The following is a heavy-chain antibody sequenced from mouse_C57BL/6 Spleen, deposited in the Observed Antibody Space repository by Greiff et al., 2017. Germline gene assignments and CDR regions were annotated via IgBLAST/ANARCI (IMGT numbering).Heavy chain of an antibody. CDR1: GFTFSDYG. CDR3: AREKYGYAAWFAY. Sequence: EVMLLESGGGLVKPGGSLKLSCAASGFTFSDYGMHWVRQAPEKGLEWVAYISSGSSTIYYADTVKGRFTISRDNAKNTLDLQMTSLRYEDTAMYYCAREKYGYAAWFAYWGQGTLVTVSA. J-gene: IGHJ3*01. CDR2: ISSGSSTI. D-gene: IGHD2-2*01. V-gene: IGHV5-17*01.